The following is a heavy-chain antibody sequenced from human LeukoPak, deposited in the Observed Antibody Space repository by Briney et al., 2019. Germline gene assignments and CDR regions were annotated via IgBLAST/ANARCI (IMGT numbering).Heavy chain of an antibody. CDR1: GYTFTSYD. J-gene: IGHJ4*02. Sequence: ASVKVSCMASGYTFTSYDINWVRQATGQGLEWMGWMNPNSGNTGYAQKFQGRVTMTRNTSIGTAYMELSSLRSEDTAVYYCARDGNYYDSSGYYYLLDYWGQGTLVTVSS. V-gene: IGHV1-8*01. CDR2: MNPNSGNT. CDR3: ARDGNYYDSSGYYYLLDY. D-gene: IGHD3-22*01.